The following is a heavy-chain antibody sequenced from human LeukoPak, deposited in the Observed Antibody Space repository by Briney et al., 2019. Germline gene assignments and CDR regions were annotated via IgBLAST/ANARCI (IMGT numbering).Heavy chain of an antibody. D-gene: IGHD6-6*01. Sequence: PSETLSLTCTVSGGSMSSYYWSWIRQPPGKGLEWIGYIYYSGSTNYNPSLKSRVTISVDTSKNQFSLKLSSVTAADTAVYYCARRTSIIAFDIWGQGTMVTVSS. CDR3: ARRTSIIAFDI. CDR2: IYYSGST. CDR1: GGSMSSYY. V-gene: IGHV4-59*08. J-gene: IGHJ3*02.